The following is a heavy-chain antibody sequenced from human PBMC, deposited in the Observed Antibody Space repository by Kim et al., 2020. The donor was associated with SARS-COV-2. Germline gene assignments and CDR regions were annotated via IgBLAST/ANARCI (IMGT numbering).Heavy chain of an antibody. CDR1: GFTVSSNY. Sequence: GGSLRLSCAASGFTVSSNYMTWVRQAPGKGLEWLSVIYSGGDTYYADSVKGRFTISRDNSNTLYLQMHSLRAEDTAVYYCASLIVSGGLYDAFDIWGQGT. CDR2: IYSGGDT. CDR3: ASLIVSGGLYDAFDI. D-gene: IGHD2-15*01. V-gene: IGHV3-66*01. J-gene: IGHJ3*02.